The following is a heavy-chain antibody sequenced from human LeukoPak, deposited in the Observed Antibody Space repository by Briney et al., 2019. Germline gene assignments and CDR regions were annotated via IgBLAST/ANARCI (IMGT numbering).Heavy chain of an antibody. Sequence: SETLSLTCTVSGGSISSYYWSWIRQPPGKGLEWIGYIHYSGNTNYNPSLKSRVTISLVTSKNQFSLKLSSVTAADTAVYYCARLGRGSEVAGLDYWGQGTLVTVSS. V-gene: IGHV4-59*01. CDR1: GGSISSYY. CDR2: IHYSGNT. J-gene: IGHJ4*02. D-gene: IGHD6-19*01. CDR3: ARLGRGSEVAGLDY.